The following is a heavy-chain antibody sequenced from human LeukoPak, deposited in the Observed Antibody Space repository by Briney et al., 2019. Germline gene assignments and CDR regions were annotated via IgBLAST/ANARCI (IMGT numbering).Heavy chain of an antibody. V-gene: IGHV4-59*01. Sequence: SETLSLTCTVSGGSISSYYWSWIRQPPGKGLEWIGYIYYSGSTNYNPSLNSRVTTSVDTSKNQFSLKLSSVTAADTAVYYCARGGYDYVWGSAFDYWGQGMLVTVSS. J-gene: IGHJ4*02. CDR3: ARGGYDYVWGSAFDY. CDR2: IYYSGST. CDR1: GGSISSYY. D-gene: IGHD3-16*01.